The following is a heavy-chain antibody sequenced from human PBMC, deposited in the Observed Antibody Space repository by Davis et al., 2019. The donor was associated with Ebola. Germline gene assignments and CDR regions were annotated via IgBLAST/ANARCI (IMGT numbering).Heavy chain of an antibody. Sequence: GESLKISCAASGFTFSSYEMNWVRQAPGKGLEWVANIKQDGSEKYYVDSVKGRFTISRDNAKNSLYLQMNSLRAEDTAVYYCARKRSFDYWGQGTLVTVSS. J-gene: IGHJ4*02. CDR2: IKQDGSEK. CDR3: ARKRSFDY. D-gene: IGHD6-25*01. V-gene: IGHV3-7*01. CDR1: GFTFSSYE.